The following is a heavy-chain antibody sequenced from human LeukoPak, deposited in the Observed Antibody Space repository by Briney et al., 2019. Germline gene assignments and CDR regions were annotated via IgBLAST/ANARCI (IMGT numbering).Heavy chain of an antibody. D-gene: IGHD3-16*01. V-gene: IGHV4-31*03. J-gene: IGHJ3*02. CDR1: GGSISSGGYY. CDR2: IYYSGST. CDR3: GREGGARLGGGAFDI. Sequence: SETLSLTCTVSGGSISSGGYYWSWIRQHRGKGLEWIVYIYYSGSTYYNPSLQSRVTISVDTSKNQFSLKLSSVTVADTAVYYCGREGGARLGGGAFDIWGQGTMVTVSS.